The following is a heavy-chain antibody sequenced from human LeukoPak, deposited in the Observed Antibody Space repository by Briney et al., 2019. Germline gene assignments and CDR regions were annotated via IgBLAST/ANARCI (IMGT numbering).Heavy chain of an antibody. J-gene: IGHJ6*02. V-gene: IGHV4-59*01. CDR2: IYYSGST. CDR3: ARFYPNYYDSSGMDV. Sequence: SETLSLTCTVSGGSISSYYRSWIRQPPGKGLEWIGYIYYSGSTNYNPSLKSRVTISVDTSKNQFSLKLSSVTAADTAVYYCARFYPNYYDSSGMDVWGQGTTVTVSS. CDR1: GGSISSYY. D-gene: IGHD3-22*01.